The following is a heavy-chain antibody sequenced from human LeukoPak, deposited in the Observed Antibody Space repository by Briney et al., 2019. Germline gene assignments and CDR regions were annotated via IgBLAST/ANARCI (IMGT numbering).Heavy chain of an antibody. V-gene: IGHV4-39*07. Sequence: SETLSLTCTVSGGSISSSSNYWGWIRQPPGKGLEWIGSIYYSGSTYYNPSLKSRVAISVDTSKNQFSLKLSSVTAADTAVYYCARAGDYYGSGSYYDNWFDPWGQGTLVTVSS. J-gene: IGHJ5*02. CDR3: ARAGDYYGSGSYYDNWFDP. CDR1: GGSISSSSNY. CDR2: IYYSGST. D-gene: IGHD3-10*01.